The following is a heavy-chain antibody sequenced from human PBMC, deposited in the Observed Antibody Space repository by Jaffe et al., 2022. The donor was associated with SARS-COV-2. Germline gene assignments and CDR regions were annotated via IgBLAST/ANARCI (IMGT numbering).Heavy chain of an antibody. J-gene: IGHJ6*02. Sequence: EVQLLESGGGLVQPGGSLRLSCAASGFTFGTYAMTWVRQAPGKGLEWVSAINDSGGSTYYADSVKGRFTISRDNSKSTLYLQMNSLRAEDTAVYFCAKGEWGHPYYYYYYGLDVWGQGTTVTVSS. D-gene: IGHD3-3*01. V-gene: IGHV3-23*01. CDR3: AKGEWGHPYYYYYYGLDV. CDR2: INDSGGST. CDR1: GFTFGTYA.